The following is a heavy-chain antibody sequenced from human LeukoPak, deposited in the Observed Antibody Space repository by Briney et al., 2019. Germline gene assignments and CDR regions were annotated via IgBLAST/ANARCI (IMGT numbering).Heavy chain of an antibody. D-gene: IGHD3-22*01. Sequence: GGSLRLSCAASGFTFSSYWMHWVRQAPGKGLVWVSRINSDGRSTSYADSVKGRFTISRDNAKDTLYLQMNSLRAEDTAVYYCARPAKPYYYDTSGYYLDYWGQGTLVTVSS. J-gene: IGHJ4*02. CDR2: INSDGRST. CDR3: ARPAKPYYYDTSGYYLDY. V-gene: IGHV3-74*01. CDR1: GFTFSSYW.